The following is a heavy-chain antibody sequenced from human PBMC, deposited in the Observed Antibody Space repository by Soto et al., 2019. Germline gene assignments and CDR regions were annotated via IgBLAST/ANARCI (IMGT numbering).Heavy chain of an antibody. CDR3: AGDPPPLNS. V-gene: IGHV1-18*01. CDR1: GYTFSSYF. Sequence: QVQLVQSGAEVKKPGASVKVSCKASGYTFSSYFISWVRQAPGQGLEWMGWISAYNGNTNYAQNLQGRVTMTTDTATGTAYRELRSVRSADTAGYYCAGDPPPLNSWGQGPRFTVSS. CDR2: ISAYNGNT. J-gene: IGHJ4*02.